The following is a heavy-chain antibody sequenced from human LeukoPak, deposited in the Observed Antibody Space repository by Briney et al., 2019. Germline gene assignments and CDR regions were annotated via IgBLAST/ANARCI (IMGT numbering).Heavy chain of an antibody. CDR3: ARDSSSGGSFDY. CDR2: IWYDGSNK. D-gene: IGHD2-15*01. Sequence: GGSLRLSCAASGFTFSSYGMHWVRQAPGKGLEWVAVIWYDGSNKYYADSVKGRFTIPRDNSKNTLYLQMNSLRAEDTAVYYCARDSSSGGSFDYWGQGTLVTVSS. CDR1: GFTFSSYG. J-gene: IGHJ4*02. V-gene: IGHV3-33*01.